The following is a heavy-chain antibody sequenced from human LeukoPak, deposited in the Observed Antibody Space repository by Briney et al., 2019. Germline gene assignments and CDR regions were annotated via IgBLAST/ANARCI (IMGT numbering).Heavy chain of an antibody. CDR2: IFYSGST. J-gene: IGHJ4*02. CDR3: ARRGRYCSSTSCPHLDY. Sequence: SETLSLTCTVSGGSISSYYWSWIRQPPGRGLEWIGYIFYSGSTNHNPSLKSRVTISVDTSKNQFSLKLSSVTAADTAVYYCARRGRYCSSTSCPHLDYWGQGTLVTVSS. V-gene: IGHV4-59*12. CDR1: GGSISSYY. D-gene: IGHD2-2*01.